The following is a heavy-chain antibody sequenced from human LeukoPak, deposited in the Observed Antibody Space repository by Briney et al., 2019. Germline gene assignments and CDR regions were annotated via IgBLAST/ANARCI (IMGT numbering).Heavy chain of an antibody. V-gene: IGHV1-2*02. Sequence: ASVKVSSKASGYTFTVYYMHWVRQAPGQGLEWMGWINPNSGGTNYAQKFQGRVTMTRDTSISTAYMELSRLRSDDTAVYYCARGTLVRGYSYGYYFDYWGQGTLVTVSS. CDR1: GYTFTVYY. CDR2: INPNSGGT. CDR3: ARGTLVRGYSYGYYFDY. D-gene: IGHD5-18*01. J-gene: IGHJ4*02.